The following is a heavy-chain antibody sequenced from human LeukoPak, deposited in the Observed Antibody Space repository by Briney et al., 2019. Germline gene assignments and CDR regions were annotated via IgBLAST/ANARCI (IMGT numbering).Heavy chain of an antibody. CDR1: GGTFSSYA. CDR2: IIPIFGTA. CDR3: ARDACSSTICSAGGNWFDP. V-gene: IGHV1-69*01. Sequence: SVKVSCKASGGTFSSYAISWVRQAPGQGLEWMGGIIPIFGTANYAQKFQGRVTITADESTSTVYMELSSLRSEDTAVYYCARDACSSTICSAGGNWFDPWGQGTLVTVSS. D-gene: IGHD2-2*01. J-gene: IGHJ5*02.